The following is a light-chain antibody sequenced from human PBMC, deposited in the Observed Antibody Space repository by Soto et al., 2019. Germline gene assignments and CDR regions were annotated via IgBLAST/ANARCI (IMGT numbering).Light chain of an antibody. V-gene: IGKV2-28*01. CDR1: QSLLHSNGYNY. Sequence: DIVMTQSPLSLPVTPGEPASISFRSSQSLLHSNGYNYLDWYLQKPGQSPQLLIYLGSNRASGVPDRFSGSGSGTDFTLKISRVEAEDVGVYYCMQALQTITFGQGTRLEI. CDR3: MQALQTIT. CDR2: LGS. J-gene: IGKJ5*01.